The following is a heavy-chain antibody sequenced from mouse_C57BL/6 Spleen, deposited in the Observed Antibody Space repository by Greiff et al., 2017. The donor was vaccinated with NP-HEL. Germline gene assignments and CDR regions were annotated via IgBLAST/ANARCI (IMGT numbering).Heavy chain of an antibody. D-gene: IGHD2-10*01. CDR1: GYTFTSYW. Sequence: VQLQQPGAELVKPGASVKLSCKASGYTFTSYWMQWVKQRPGQGLEWIGEIDPSDSYTNYNQKFKGKATLTVDTSSSTAYMQLSSLTSDGSAVYYCAGREAYYGFAYWGKGTLVTVSA. V-gene: IGHV1-50*01. CDR2: IDPSDSYT. CDR3: AGREAYYGFAY. J-gene: IGHJ3*01.